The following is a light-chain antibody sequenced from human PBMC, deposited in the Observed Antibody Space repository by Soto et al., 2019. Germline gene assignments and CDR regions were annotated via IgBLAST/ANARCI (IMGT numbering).Light chain of an antibody. V-gene: IGLV2-14*01. J-gene: IGLJ1*01. CDR1: SSDVGGYNY. CDR2: DVS. CDR3: SSYTSSSTLGYV. Sequence: QSVLTQPASVSGSPGQSITISCTGTSSDVGGYNYVSWYQQHPGKAPKLMIYDVSNRPSGVSNRFSGSKSGNTASLTISGLQAEDEAAYYSSSYTSSSTLGYVFGTGTKVTV.